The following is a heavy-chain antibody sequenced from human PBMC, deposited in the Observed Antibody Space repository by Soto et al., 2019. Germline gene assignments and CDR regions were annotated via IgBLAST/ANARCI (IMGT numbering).Heavy chain of an antibody. V-gene: IGHV3-23*01. Sequence: GSLRLSCAASGFTFYNFAMTWVRQAPGKGLEWVSAISGSGARTYYADSVMGRFTISRDNSKNTVYLQMNSLRAEDAAVYYCAKSPFNVLVSIAVGGNSGFDTWGLQTLLPVSA. CDR2: ISGSGART. D-gene: IGHD2-2*01. CDR1: GFTFYNFA. CDR3: AKSPFNVLVSIAVGGNSGFDT. J-gene: IGHJ5*01.